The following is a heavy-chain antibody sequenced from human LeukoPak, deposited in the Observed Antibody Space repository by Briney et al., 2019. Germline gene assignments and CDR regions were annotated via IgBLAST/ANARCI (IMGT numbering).Heavy chain of an antibody. Sequence: GGPLRLSCAASGFTLSSYSMNGLRGAPGKGLEGVSSISSRKSYIYYADSVKGRFTISRDNAKNSLYLQMKSLRAEDTAVYYCARDRGMGATYDYWGQGTLVTVSS. CDR1: GFTLSSYS. CDR2: ISSRKSYI. V-gene: IGHV3-21*01. D-gene: IGHD1-26*01. J-gene: IGHJ4*02. CDR3: ARDRGMGATYDY.